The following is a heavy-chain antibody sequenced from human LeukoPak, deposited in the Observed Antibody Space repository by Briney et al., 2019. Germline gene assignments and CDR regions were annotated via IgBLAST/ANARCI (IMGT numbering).Heavy chain of an antibody. J-gene: IGHJ3*02. Sequence: GGSLTLSCAASGFTVSSNYMSWVRQAPGKGLEWVSDMYSGGSTYYAHSVKGRFTISIDNSKNTLYLQMNSLRAEDTAVYYCAREIYGSGSLSMSDAFDIWGQGTMVTVSS. CDR1: GFTVSSNY. CDR3: AREIYGSGSLSMSDAFDI. CDR2: MYSGGST. D-gene: IGHD3-10*01. V-gene: IGHV3-66*01.